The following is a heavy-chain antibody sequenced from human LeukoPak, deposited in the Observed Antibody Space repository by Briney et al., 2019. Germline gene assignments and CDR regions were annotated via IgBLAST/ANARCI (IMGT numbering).Heavy chain of an antibody. CDR1: GDSISTYY. Sequence: SLETLSLTCTVSGDSISTYYWSWIRQPPGKGLEWIGYVYYSGSTNYNPSLKSRVTISVDTSKNQFSLKLRSVTAADTAVYYCARDRTNIYGDAFDIWGQGAMVTVPS. V-gene: IGHV4-59*01. D-gene: IGHD5-18*01. CDR3: ARDRTNIYGDAFDI. J-gene: IGHJ3*02. CDR2: VYYSGST.